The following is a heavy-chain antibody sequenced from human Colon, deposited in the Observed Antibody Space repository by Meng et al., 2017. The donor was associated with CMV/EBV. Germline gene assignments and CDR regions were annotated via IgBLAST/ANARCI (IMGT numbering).Heavy chain of an antibody. V-gene: IGHV3-23*01. J-gene: IGHJ5*01. D-gene: IGHD4-11*01. CDR2: ISGSGGST. CDR3: AKAAGTVIPNWFDS. CDR1: GFTLSSYG. Sequence: GGSLRLSCAASGFTLSSYGMNWVRPAPGKGLEWVSVISGSGGSTYYADSVKGRFTISRDNSKNTLYLQMNSLRAEDTAVYYCAKAAGTVIPNWFDSWGQGTLVTVSS.